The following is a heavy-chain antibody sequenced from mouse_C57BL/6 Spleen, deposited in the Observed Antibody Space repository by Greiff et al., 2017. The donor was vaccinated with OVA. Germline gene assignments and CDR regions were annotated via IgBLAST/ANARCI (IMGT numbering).Heavy chain of an antibody. CDR2: ISYDGSN. CDR1: GYSITSGYY. V-gene: IGHV3-6*01. Sequence: EVHLVESGPGLVKPSQSLSLTCSVTGYSITSGYYWNWIRQFPGNKLEWMGYISYDGSNNYNPSLKNRISITRDTSKNQFFLKLNSVTTEDTATYYCARGDDYGAWFAYWGQGTLVTVSA. D-gene: IGHD2-4*01. CDR3: ARGDDYGAWFAY. J-gene: IGHJ3*01.